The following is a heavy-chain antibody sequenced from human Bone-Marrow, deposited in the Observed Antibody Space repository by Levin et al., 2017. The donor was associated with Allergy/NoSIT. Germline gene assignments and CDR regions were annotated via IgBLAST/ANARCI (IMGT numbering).Heavy chain of an antibody. D-gene: IGHD5-12*01. Sequence: PGGSLRLSCAASGFTFDDYAMHWVRRAPGKGLEWVSGISWNSGNIIYADSVKGRFTISRDNAKNSLFLQINSLRPEDTAFYYCVKTTIHDVVASHFDYWGQGTLVTVSS. V-gene: IGHV3-9*01. CDR3: VKTTIHDVVASHFDY. CDR2: ISWNSGNI. J-gene: IGHJ4*02. CDR1: GFTFDDYA.